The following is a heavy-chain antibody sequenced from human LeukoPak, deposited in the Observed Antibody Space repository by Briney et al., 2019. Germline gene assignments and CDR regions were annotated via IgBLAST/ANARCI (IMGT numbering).Heavy chain of an antibody. D-gene: IGHD2-21*01. CDR3: AKSGIAATCAPDY. J-gene: IGHJ4*02. Sequence: GGSLRLSCGASGFTFSNYGLSWVRQAPGKGLEWVSGISRGGDTYYAESVKGRFTISRDNSKSTLYLEMNSLRAEDTAIYYCAKSGIAATCAPDYWGQGVLVIVSS. CDR2: ISRGGDT. CDR1: GFTFSNYG. V-gene: IGHV3-23*01.